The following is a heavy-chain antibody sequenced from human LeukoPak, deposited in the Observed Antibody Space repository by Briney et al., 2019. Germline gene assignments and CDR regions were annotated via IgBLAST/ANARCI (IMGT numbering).Heavy chain of an antibody. V-gene: IGHV4-34*01. CDR3: ARVSGYLNYYYYTDV. Sequence: PSETLSLTCAVYGGSFSGYYWSWIRQPPGKGLEWIGEINHSGSTNYNPSLKSRVTISVDTSKNQFSLKLSSVTAADTAVYYCARVSGYLNYYYYTDVWGKGTTVTVSS. CDR1: GGSFSGYY. CDR2: INHSGST. D-gene: IGHD6-13*01. J-gene: IGHJ6*03.